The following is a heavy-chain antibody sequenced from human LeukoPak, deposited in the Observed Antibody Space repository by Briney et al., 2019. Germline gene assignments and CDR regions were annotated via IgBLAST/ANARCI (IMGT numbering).Heavy chain of an antibody. D-gene: IGHD2-21*02. Sequence: GGSLRLSCAASGFTFSSYWMSWVRQAPGKGLEWVANIKQDGSEKYYVDSVKGRFTISRDNAKNSLYLQMNSLRAEDTAVYYCARDEVKILAYCGGDCHYYFDYWGQGTLVTVSS. CDR1: GFTFSSYW. J-gene: IGHJ4*02. CDR3: ARDEVKILAYCGGDCHYYFDY. V-gene: IGHV3-7*01. CDR2: IKQDGSEK.